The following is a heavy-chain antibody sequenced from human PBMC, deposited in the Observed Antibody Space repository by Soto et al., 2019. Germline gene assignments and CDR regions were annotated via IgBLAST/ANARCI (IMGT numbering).Heavy chain of an antibody. D-gene: IGHD3-10*01. Sequence: SDTLSLTCTVSGVSISSYYWSWIRQPPGKGLEWIGYIYYSGSTNYNPSLKSRVTISVDTSKNQFSLELSSVTAADTAVYYCARSRGDGYYGMDVWGQGTTVTVSS. V-gene: IGHV4-59*01. CDR2: IYYSGST. J-gene: IGHJ6*02. CDR3: ARSRGDGYYGMDV. CDR1: GVSISSYY.